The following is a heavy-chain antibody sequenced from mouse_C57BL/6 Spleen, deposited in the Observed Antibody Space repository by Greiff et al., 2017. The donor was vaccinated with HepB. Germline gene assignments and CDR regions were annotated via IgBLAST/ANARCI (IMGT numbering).Heavy chain of an antibody. CDR2: IDPSDSYT. D-gene: IGHD1-1*01. CDR3: ARDGSRRYFDY. CDR1: GYTFTSYW. J-gene: IGHJ2*01. V-gene: IGHV1-50*01. Sequence: VQLQQPGAELVKPGASVKLSCKASGYTFTSYWMQWVKQRPGQGLEWIGEIDPSDSYTNYNQKFKGKATLTVDTSSSTADMQLSSLTSEDSAVYYCARDGSRRYFDYWGQGTTLTVSS.